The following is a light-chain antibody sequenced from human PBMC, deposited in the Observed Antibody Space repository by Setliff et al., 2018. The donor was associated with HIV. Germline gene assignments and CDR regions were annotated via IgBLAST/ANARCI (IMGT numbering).Light chain of an antibody. Sequence: QSVLTQPHPASGTPGQRVTISCSGSSSNIGSNTVNWYQQVPGTAPKLLIYKNNQRPSGVPDRFSGSKSGTSASLAISGLQSEDEADYYCAAWDDSLSVFVFGTGTKVTVL. CDR1: SSNIGSNT. CDR2: KNN. J-gene: IGLJ1*01. V-gene: IGLV1-44*01. CDR3: AAWDDSLSVFV.